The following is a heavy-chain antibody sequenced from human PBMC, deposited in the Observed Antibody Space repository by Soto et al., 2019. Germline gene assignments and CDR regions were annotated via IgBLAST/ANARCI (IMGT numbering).Heavy chain of an antibody. J-gene: IGHJ4*02. CDR3: AREDRIVGGTSAFDS. CDR2: INGRSNYK. Sequence: PGGSLRLSCASSGFTFSTYTMNWVRQAPGKGLEWVSSINGRSNYKYYTDSVKGRFTISRDNAKNSLYLQMNRLRAEDTAVYYCAREDRIVGGTSAFDSWALGTLATVSS. CDR1: GFTFSTYT. V-gene: IGHV3-21*01. D-gene: IGHD1-26*01.